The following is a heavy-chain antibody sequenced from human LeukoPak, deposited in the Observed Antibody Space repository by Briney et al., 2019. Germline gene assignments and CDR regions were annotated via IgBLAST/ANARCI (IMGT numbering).Heavy chain of an antibody. V-gene: IGHV4-4*07. CDR1: GDSINSYY. D-gene: IGHD5-24*01. J-gene: IGHJ4*02. CDR2: VYLTRGT. Sequence: SETLSLTCTVSGDSINSYYWSWIRQPAGRGLEWIGRVYLTRGTDYNPSLRSRVIMSLDTSKNQFSLQVTSVTAADTAVYYCARVAHRDEDHFDYWGQGTLVTVSS. CDR3: ARVAHRDEDHFDY.